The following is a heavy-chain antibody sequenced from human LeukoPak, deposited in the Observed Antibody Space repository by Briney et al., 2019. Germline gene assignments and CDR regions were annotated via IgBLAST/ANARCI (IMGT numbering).Heavy chain of an antibody. V-gene: IGHV4-34*01. CDR2: INHSGST. D-gene: IGHD3-22*01. CDR1: GGSFSGYY. Sequence: SETLSLTCAVYGGSFSGYYWSWIRQPPGKGLEWIGEINHSGSTNYNPSLKSRVTILVDMSRNQFSLKLSSVTAADTAVFYCARGPPTVYGGNGFFYVFDYWGQGTLVTVSS. CDR3: ARGPPTVYGGNGFFYVFDY. J-gene: IGHJ4*02.